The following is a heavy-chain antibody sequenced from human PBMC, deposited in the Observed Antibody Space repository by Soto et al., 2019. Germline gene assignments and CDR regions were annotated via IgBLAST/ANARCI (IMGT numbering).Heavy chain of an antibody. CDR1: GFTFSSYG. CDR3: ARDEGYGDELAFDI. D-gene: IGHD5-12*01. CDR2: IWYDGSNK. V-gene: IGHV3-33*01. J-gene: IGHJ3*02. Sequence: QVQLVESGGGVVQPGRSLRLSCAASGFTFSSYGMHWVRQAPGKGLEWVAVIWYDGSNKYYADSVKGRFTISRDNSKNTLYLQMNSLRAEDTAVYYCARDEGYGDELAFDIWGQGTMVTVSS.